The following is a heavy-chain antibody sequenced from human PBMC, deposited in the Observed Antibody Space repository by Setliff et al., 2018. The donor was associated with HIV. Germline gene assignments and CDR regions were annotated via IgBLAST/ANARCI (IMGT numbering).Heavy chain of an antibody. CDR3: ARTDYYDSSGPEYFQH. CDR1: GGSISSGGYY. CDR2: TYYSGST. V-gene: IGHV4-31*02. Sequence: PSETLSLTCTVPGGSISSGGYYWSWIRQHPGKDLEWIGYTYYSGSTYYNPSLKSRATISVDTSTNQFSLKLSSVTAADTAVYYCARTDYYDSSGPEYFQHWGQGTLVTVSS. J-gene: IGHJ1*01. D-gene: IGHD3-22*01.